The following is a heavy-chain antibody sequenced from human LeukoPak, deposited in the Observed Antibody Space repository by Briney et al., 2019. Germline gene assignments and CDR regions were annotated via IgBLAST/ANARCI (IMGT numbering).Heavy chain of an antibody. V-gene: IGHV3-23*01. CDR2: ITSTGEST. CDR3: AKDRPNYFGTNGHYYRRDGDF. Sequence: GGSLRLSCAASEFTFSIYAMSWVRQAPGRGLEWVASITSTGESTWYAGSVKGRFTISRDNSNYTVYLQMNSLRAEDTAIYYCAKDRPNYFGTNGHYYRRDGDFWGQGTLVTVSS. J-gene: IGHJ4*02. D-gene: IGHD3-22*01. CDR1: EFTFSIYA.